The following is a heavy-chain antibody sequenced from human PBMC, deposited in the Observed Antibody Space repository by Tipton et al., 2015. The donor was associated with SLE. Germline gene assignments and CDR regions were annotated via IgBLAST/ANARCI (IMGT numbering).Heavy chain of an antibody. Sequence: TLSLTCAVYGGSFSGYYWSWIRQPPGKGLEWIGYIYTSGSTNYNPSLKSRVTISVDTSKNQFSLKLSSVTAVDTAVYYCARTVYGGWYYFDYWGQGTLVTVSS. V-gene: IGHV4-4*08. CDR1: GGSFSGYY. CDR3: ARTVYGGWYYFDY. CDR2: IYTSGST. D-gene: IGHD6-19*01. J-gene: IGHJ4*02.